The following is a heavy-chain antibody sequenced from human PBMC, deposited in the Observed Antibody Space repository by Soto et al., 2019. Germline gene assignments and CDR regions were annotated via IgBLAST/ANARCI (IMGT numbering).Heavy chain of an antibody. Sequence: PSETLSLTCTVSGGSISSSSYYWGWIRQPPGKGLEWIGSIYYSGSTYYNPSLKSRVTISVDTSKNQFSLKLSSVTAADTAVYYCASLAATLFDYWGQGTLVTVSS. CDR1: GGSISSSSYY. D-gene: IGHD2-15*01. CDR3: ASLAATLFDY. V-gene: IGHV4-39*01. CDR2: IYYSGST. J-gene: IGHJ4*02.